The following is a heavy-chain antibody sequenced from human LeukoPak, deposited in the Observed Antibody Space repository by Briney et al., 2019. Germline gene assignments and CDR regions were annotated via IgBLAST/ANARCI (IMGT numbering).Heavy chain of an antibody. CDR2: IYPGDSDT. J-gene: IGHJ4*02. V-gene: IGHV5-51*01. CDR3: ARLLKMGATNSPFDY. D-gene: IGHD1-26*01. CDR1: GYSFSNYW. Sequence: GESLKISCQGSGYSFSNYWIAWVRQMPGKGLERMGIIYPGDSDTRYTPSFQGQVTISADKSISTAYLQWSSLKASDTATFYCARLLKMGATNSPFDYWGQGTLVTVSS.